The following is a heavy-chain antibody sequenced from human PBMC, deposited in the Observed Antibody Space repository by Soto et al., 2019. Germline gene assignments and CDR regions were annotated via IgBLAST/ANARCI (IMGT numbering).Heavy chain of an antibody. CDR3: AKDQASGQGSFDS. Sequence: GGSLRLSCAASGFTFNIYVMHWVRQAPDKGLEWVALISYDGSNQYYADSVKGRFTISRDNSKNTLFLQMNSLRADDTAVYYCAKDQASGQGSFDSWGQGTLVTVSS. J-gene: IGHJ4*02. CDR2: ISYDGSNQ. V-gene: IGHV3-30*18. CDR1: GFTFNIYV.